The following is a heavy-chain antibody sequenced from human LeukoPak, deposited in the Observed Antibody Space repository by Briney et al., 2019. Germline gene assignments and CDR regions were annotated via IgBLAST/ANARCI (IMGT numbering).Heavy chain of an antibody. CDR3: ARRIRGVYDFWSGSSRQGYMDV. CDR1: GFTFSNYW. D-gene: IGHD3-3*01. J-gene: IGHJ6*03. V-gene: IGHV4-34*01. CDR2: INHSGST. Sequence: GSLRLSCAASGFTFSNYWMSWIRQPPGKGLEWIGEINHSGSTNYNPSLKSRVTISVDTSKNQFSLKLSSVTAADTAVYYCARRIRGVYDFWSGSSRQGYMDVWGKGTTVTVSS.